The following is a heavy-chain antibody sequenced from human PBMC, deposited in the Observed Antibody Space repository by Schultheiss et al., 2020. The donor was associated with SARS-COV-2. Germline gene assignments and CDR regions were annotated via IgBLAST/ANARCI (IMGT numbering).Heavy chain of an antibody. V-gene: IGHV4-39*07. CDR1: GGSISSSSYY. J-gene: IGHJ6*02. Sequence: SETLSLTCIVSGGSISSSSYYWGWIRQPPGKGLEWIGEINHSGSTNYNPSLKSRVTISVDTSKNQFSLKLSSVTAADTAVYYCARGLPTTVTTHEADVWGQGTTVTVSS. CDR3: ARGLPTTVTTHEADV. D-gene: IGHD4-17*01. CDR2: INHSGST.